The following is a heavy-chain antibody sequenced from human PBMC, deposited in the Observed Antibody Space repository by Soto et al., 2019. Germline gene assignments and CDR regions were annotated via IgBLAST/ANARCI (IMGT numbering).Heavy chain of an antibody. CDR3: ARGRTYYDILTGYREYYYYGMDV. CDR1: GGSFSGYY. V-gene: IGHV4-34*01. CDR2: INHSGST. Sequence: SETLSLTCAVYGGSFSGYYWSWIRQPPGKGLEWIGEINHSGSTNYNPSLKSRVTISVDTSKNQFSLKLSSVTAADTAVYYCARGRTYYDILTGYREYYYYGMDVWGQGTTVTVSS. J-gene: IGHJ6*02. D-gene: IGHD3-9*01.